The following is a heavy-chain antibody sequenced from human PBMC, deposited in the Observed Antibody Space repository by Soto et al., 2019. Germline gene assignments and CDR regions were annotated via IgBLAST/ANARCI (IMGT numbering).Heavy chain of an antibody. CDR3: ARVRSIAVAGTIPPGWFDP. CDR2: ISSSGSTI. Sequence: LRLSCAASGFTFSSYEMNWVRQAPGKGLEWVSYISSSGSTIYYADSVKGRFTISRDNAKNSLYLQMNSLRAEDTAVYYCARVRSIAVAGTIPPGWFDPWGQGTLVTVSS. V-gene: IGHV3-48*03. CDR1: GFTFSSYE. D-gene: IGHD6-19*01. J-gene: IGHJ5*02.